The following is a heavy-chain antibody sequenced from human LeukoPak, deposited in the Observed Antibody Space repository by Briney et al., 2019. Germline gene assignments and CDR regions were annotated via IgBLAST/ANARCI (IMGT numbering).Heavy chain of an antibody. CDR3: ASLRSYSDAFDL. Sequence: PGESLKISCQGSGYSFTNFWIAWVRQMPGEGLEWMGIIYPGDSETRYNPSFQGQVTISADKSISTALLQWSSLKASDSAMYYCASLRSYSDAFDLWGQGTMVTVSS. D-gene: IGHD2-21*01. J-gene: IGHJ3*01. CDR2: IYPGDSET. CDR1: GYSFTNFW. V-gene: IGHV5-51*01.